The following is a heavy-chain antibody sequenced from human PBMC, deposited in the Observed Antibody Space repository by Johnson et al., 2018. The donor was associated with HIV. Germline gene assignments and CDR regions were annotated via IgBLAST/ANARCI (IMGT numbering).Heavy chain of an antibody. CDR2: IYSGGST. CDR3: ARAPEVRGVEAFDV. V-gene: IGHV3-66*01. CDR1: GFTFSDYY. D-gene: IGHD3-10*01. Sequence: VQLVESGGGVVRPGGSLRLSCAASGFTFSDYYMSWIRQAPGKGLEWVSVIYSGGSTYYTDSVKGRFTISRDNAKNSLSLQLNSLRAEDTAVYYCARAPEVRGVEAFDVWGQGTVVTVSS. J-gene: IGHJ3*01.